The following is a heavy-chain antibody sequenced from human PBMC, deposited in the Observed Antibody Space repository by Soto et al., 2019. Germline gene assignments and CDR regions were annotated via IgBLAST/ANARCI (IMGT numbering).Heavy chain of an antibody. J-gene: IGHJ5*01. CDR2: ISGGGIT. Sequence: GGSLRLFCAASGFTFSSYAMSWVRQASGKGLEWVSVISGGGITHYANSVKGRFTISRDNSKNTVYLQMSTLRAEDTALYYCAKGTNYVGVFDSWGQGTLVTVSS. V-gene: IGHV3-23*01. CDR3: AKGTNYVGVFDS. D-gene: IGHD2-8*01. CDR1: GFTFSSYA.